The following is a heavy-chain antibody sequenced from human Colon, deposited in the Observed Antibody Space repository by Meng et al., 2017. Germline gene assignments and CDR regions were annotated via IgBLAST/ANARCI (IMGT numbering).Heavy chain of an antibody. D-gene: IGHD3-10*01. Sequence: SETLSLTCTVSGGSIISVGYYWSWIRQHPGKGLEWIGYIHDSGSTYYNPSLKSRVTISADTSKNQFSLKLSSVTAADTYVYYCARASYGSGSPLGESWFDPWGQGTLVTVSS. CDR3: ARASYGSGSPLGESWFDP. CDR1: GGSIISVGYY. V-gene: IGHV4-31*03. J-gene: IGHJ5*02. CDR2: IHDSGST.